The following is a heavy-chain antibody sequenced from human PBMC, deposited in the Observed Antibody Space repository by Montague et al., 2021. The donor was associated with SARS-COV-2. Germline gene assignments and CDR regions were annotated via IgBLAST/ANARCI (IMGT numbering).Heavy chain of an antibody. CDR1: GGSISSSSYY. D-gene: IGHD3-10*01. V-gene: IGHV4-39*01. J-gene: IGHJ5*02. Sequence: SETLSLTCTVSGGSISSSSYYWGWIRQPPGKGLEWIGSIYYSGSTYYNPSLKSRVTIAADTSKNQFSLKLSSVTAADMAVYYCARPWNWYDYGSGGYSSWFDPWGQGTLVTVSS. CDR3: ARPWNWYDYGSGGYSSWFDP. CDR2: IYYSGST.